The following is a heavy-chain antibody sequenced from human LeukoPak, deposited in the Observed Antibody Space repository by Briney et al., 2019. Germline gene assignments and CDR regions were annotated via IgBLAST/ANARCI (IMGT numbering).Heavy chain of an antibody. V-gene: IGHV3-23*01. Sequence: GGSLRLSCAASGFTFSNYAMSWVRQAPGKGLEWVSAISGSGGSTYYADSVKGRFTISRDNSKNTLYLQMNSLRAEDTAVYYCAKGSGAVAGTRYYFDYWGQGTLVTVSS. CDR2: ISGSGGST. J-gene: IGHJ4*02. CDR3: AKGSGAVAGTRYYFDY. CDR1: GFTFSNYA. D-gene: IGHD6-19*01.